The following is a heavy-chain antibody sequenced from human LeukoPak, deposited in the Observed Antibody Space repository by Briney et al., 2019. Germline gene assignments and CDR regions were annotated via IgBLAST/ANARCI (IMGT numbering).Heavy chain of an antibody. CDR1: GFTFSSYG. CDR3: ARGKRGGSSCYDY. Sequence: SGGSLRLSCAASGFTFSSYGIHWVRQAPGKGLEWVAFILYDGANKYYAGSVKGRFTISRDNAKNSLYLQMNSLRAEDTAVYYCARGKRGGSSCYDYWGQGTLVTVSS. D-gene: IGHD6-13*01. V-gene: IGHV3-30*02. J-gene: IGHJ4*02. CDR2: ILYDGANK.